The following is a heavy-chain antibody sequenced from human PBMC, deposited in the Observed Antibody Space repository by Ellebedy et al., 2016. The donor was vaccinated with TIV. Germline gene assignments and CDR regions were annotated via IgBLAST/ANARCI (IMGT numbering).Heavy chain of an antibody. V-gene: IGHV3-48*02. J-gene: IGHJ3*01. CDR1: EFTFSTYS. Sequence: GESLKISCAASEFTFSTYSMNWVRRAPGKGLEWVAYIGSRINKIYYADSVKGRFTISRDNAKNSLYRQMNSLRDEDTAVYYCARGGGERLRYAFDLWGQGTMVTVSS. CDR3: ARGGGERLRYAFDL. D-gene: IGHD4-17*01. CDR2: IGSRINKI.